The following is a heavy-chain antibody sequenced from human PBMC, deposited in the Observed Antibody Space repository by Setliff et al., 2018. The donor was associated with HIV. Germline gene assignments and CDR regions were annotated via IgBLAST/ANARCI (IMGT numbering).Heavy chain of an antibody. D-gene: IGHD6-19*01. CDR3: ARGTLEQFSSTHYYMDV. Sequence: SETLSLTCTVSGGSISSDSCDYLWSWIRQAPGKGLEWIGYIYYAGDTNFNPSLKSRVTLSVDMSTNQVSLKLNSMTAADTAVYYCARGTLEQFSSTHYYMDVWGKGTAVTVSS. CDR1: GGSISSDSCDYL. J-gene: IGHJ6*03. V-gene: IGHV4-61*08. CDR2: IYYAGDT.